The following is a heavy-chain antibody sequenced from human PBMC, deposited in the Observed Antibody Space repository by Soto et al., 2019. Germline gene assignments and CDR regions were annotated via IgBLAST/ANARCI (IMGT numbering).Heavy chain of an antibody. CDR2: IYYSGST. CDR1: GGSISSSSYY. D-gene: IGHD3-9*01. CDR3: ARHDWAKPFDY. V-gene: IGHV4-39*01. Sequence: PSETLSLTCTVSGGSISSSSYYWCWIRQPPGKGLEWIGSIYYSGSTYYNPSLKRRVTISVDTSKNQFSLKLSSVTAADTAVYYCARHDWAKPFDYWGQGTLVTVSS. J-gene: IGHJ4*02.